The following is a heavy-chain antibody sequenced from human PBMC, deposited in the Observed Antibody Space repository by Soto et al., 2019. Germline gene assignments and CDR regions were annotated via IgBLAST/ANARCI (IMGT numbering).Heavy chain of an antibody. CDR3: AYLPCSGGSCYWFSFSGMDV. Sequence: QITLKESGPTLVKPTQTLTLTCTFSGFSLSTSGVGVAWIRQPPGKALEWLALTYWADDKRYRPSLESRLTITDDTSKNQVVLTMTNMDSVDTATYYCAYLPCSGGSCYWFSFSGMDVWGQGTRVTVSS. D-gene: IGHD2-15*01. CDR1: GFSLSTSGVG. J-gene: IGHJ6*02. V-gene: IGHV2-5*02. CDR2: TYWADDK.